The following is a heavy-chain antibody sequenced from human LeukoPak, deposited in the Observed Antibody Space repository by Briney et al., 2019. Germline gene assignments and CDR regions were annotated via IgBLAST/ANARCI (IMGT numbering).Heavy chain of an antibody. CDR1: GGTFISYA. CDR2: IIPIFGTA. D-gene: IGHD2-2*01. Sequence: SVKVSFKASGGTFISYAISWVRQAPGQGLEWMGGIIPIFGTANYAQKFQGRVTITADESTSTAYMELSSLRSEDTAVYYCARDQIVVPAAMQDWGQGTLVTVSS. V-gene: IGHV1-69*01. J-gene: IGHJ4*02. CDR3: ARDQIVVPAAMQD.